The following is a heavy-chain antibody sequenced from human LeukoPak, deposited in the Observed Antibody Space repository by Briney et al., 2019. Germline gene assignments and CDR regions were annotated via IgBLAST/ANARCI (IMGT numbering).Heavy chain of an antibody. Sequence: PGRSLRLSCAASGFTFSSYAMSWVRQAPGKGLEWVAKIKKDGSEEYYVDSVKGRFTISRDNAKTSLYLQMNSLRAEDTAVYYCARDLSGVTGYTYGRGIDYWGQGTLVTVSS. D-gene: IGHD5-18*01. CDR2: IKKDGSEE. J-gene: IGHJ4*02. CDR3: ARDLSGVTGYTYGRGIDY. CDR1: GFTFSSYA. V-gene: IGHV3-7*01.